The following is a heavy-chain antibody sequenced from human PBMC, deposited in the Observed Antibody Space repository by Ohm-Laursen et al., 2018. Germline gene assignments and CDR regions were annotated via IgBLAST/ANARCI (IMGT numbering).Heavy chain of an antibody. CDR2: TYYRSKWYN. CDR3: ARDIVADSSGWYNYYYYGMDV. Sequence: QALSLTCAISGDSVSSNSAAWNWIRQSPSRGLEWLGRTYYRSKWYNDYAVSVKSRITINPDTSKNQFSLQLNSVTPEDTAVYYCARDIVADSSGWYNYYYYGMDVWGQGTTVTVSS. D-gene: IGHD6-19*01. V-gene: IGHV6-1*01. CDR1: GDSVSSNSAA. J-gene: IGHJ6*02.